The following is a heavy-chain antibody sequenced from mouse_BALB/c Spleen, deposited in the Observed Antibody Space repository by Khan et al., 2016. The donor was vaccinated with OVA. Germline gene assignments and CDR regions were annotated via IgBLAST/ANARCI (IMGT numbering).Heavy chain of an antibody. D-gene: IGHD2-2*01. J-gene: IGHJ2*01. Sequence: QVQLQQSGPELARPGESVKISCKGSGYTFTNYAMHWVKQSPAKSLEWIGFISLYYDNTNYNQKFKGKATMTADKSSTTAYMELSRLTSEDSAVYYCARGGRGLRRGGGNSDYWGQGTTLTVSS. V-gene: IGHV1S137*01. CDR3: ARGGRGLRRGGGNSDY. CDR2: ISLYYDNT. CDR1: GYTFTNYA.